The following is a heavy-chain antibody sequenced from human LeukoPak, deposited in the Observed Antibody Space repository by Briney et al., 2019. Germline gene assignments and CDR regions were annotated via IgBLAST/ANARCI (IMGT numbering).Heavy chain of an antibody. D-gene: IGHD3-10*01. CDR1: GGSFSGYY. CDR2: IYYSGST. CDR3: ARGSWFGESSGVDY. J-gene: IGHJ4*02. Sequence: SETLSLTCAVYGGSFSGYYWSWIRQPPGKGLEWIGYIYYSGSTYYNPSLKSRVTISVDTSKNQFSLKLSSVTAADTAVYYCARGSWFGESSGVDYWGQGTLVTVSS. V-gene: IGHV4-30-4*08.